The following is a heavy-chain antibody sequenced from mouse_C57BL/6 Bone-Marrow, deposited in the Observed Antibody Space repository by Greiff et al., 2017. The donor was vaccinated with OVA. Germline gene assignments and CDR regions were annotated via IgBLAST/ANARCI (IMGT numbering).Heavy chain of an antibody. CDR2: IYPGDGDT. D-gene: IGHD6-5*01. CDR1: GYAFSSSW. V-gene: IGHV1-82*01. J-gene: IGHJ2*01. Sequence: QVQLQQSGPELVKPGASVKISCKASGYAFSSSWMNWVKQRPGKGLEWIGRIYPGDGDTNYNGKFKGKATLTADKSSSTAYMQLSSLTSEDSAVYFCARAYPPYDYWGQGTTLTVSS. CDR3: ARAYPPYDY.